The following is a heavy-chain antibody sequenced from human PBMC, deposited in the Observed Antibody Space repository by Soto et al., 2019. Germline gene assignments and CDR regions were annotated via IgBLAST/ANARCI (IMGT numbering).Heavy chain of an antibody. CDR2: INAGNGNT. J-gene: IGHJ4*02. Sequence: ASVKVSCKASGYTFTSYAMHWVCQAPGQRLEWMGWINAGNGNTKYSQKFQGRVTITRDTSASTAYMELSSLRSEDTAVYYCARSIVVVTALDYWGQGTLVTVSS. V-gene: IGHV1-3*01. D-gene: IGHD2-21*02. CDR3: ARSIVVVTALDY. CDR1: GYTFTSYA.